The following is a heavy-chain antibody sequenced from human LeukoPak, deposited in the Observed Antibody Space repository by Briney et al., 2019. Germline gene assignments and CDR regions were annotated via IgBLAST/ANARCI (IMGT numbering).Heavy chain of an antibody. V-gene: IGHV4-34*01. J-gene: IGHJ4*02. CDR1: GGSIRSYY. D-gene: IGHD2-2*02. CDR3: ARLGDTWYTPYHFEY. Sequence: SETLSLTCSVSGGSIRSYYWSWIRQPPGKGLEWIGEINHSGSTNYNPSLKSRVTISVDTSKNQFSLKLSSVTAADTAVYYCARLGDTWYTPYHFEYWGQGALVTVSS. CDR2: INHSGST.